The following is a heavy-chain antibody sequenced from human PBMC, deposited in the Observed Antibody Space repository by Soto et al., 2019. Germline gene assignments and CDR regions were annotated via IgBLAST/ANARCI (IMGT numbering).Heavy chain of an antibody. CDR3: GKGSHTTVSPNWFDP. CDR1: GFTFSSYA. D-gene: IGHD4-4*01. J-gene: IGHJ5*02. Sequence: GGSLRLSCAASGFTFSSYAMSWVRQAPGKGLEWVSAISGSGGSTYYADSVKGRFTISRDNSKNTLYLQMNSLRAEDTAVYYCGKGSHTTVSPNWFDPWGQGTLVTVSS. V-gene: IGHV3-23*01. CDR2: ISGSGGST.